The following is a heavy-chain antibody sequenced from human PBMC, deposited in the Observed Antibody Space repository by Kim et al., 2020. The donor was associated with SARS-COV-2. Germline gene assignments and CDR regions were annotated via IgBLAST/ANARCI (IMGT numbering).Heavy chain of an antibody. V-gene: IGHV5-51*01. CDR2: IYPGDSDT. CDR1: GYSFTSYW. Sequence: GESLKISCKGSGYSFTSYWIGWVRQMPGKGLEWMGIIYPGDSDTRYSPSFQGQVTISADKSISTAYLQWSSLKASDTAMYYCARVVRGVIISLGFDYWGQGTLVTVSS. D-gene: IGHD3-10*01. CDR3: ARVVRGVIISLGFDY. J-gene: IGHJ4*02.